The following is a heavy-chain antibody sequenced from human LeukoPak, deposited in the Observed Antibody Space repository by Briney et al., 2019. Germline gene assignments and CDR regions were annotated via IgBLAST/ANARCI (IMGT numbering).Heavy chain of an antibody. CDR1: GASFSVYY. J-gene: IGHJ3*02. V-gene: IGHV4-34*12. CDR2: IIHSGST. Sequence: KASETLSLTCAVDGASFSVYYWGWIRQPPGNWREWIGEIIHSGSTNYNPSLKSLVTISVDTSKNQFSLKLSSVTAADTAVYYCARMIVQNPDAFDIWGQGTMVTVSS. CDR3: ARMIVQNPDAFDI. D-gene: IGHD3-22*01.